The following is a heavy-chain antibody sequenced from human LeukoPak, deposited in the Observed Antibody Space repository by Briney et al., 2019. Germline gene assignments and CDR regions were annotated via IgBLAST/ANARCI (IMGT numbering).Heavy chain of an antibody. CDR2: INSDGSST. D-gene: IGHD2-8*01. J-gene: IGHJ6*03. V-gene: IGHV3-74*01. Sequence: PGGSLRLSCAASGFTFSSYSMHWVRQAPGKGLVWVSRINSDGSSTSYADSVEGRFTISRDNAKNTLYLQMNSLRAEDTAVYYCARETGTSGYYMDVWGKGTTVTVSS. CDR1: GFTFSSYS. CDR3: ARETGTSGYYMDV.